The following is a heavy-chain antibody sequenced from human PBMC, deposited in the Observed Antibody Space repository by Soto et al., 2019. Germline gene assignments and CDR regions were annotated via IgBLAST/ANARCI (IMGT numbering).Heavy chain of an antibody. V-gene: IGHV1-69*13. CDR3: AREIGSYYYYYYGMDV. J-gene: IGHJ6*02. CDR2: IIPIFGTA. Sequence: ASVKVSCKASGGTLSSYTISWVRQAPGQGLEWMGGIIPIFGTANYAQKFQGRVTITADESTSTAYMELSSLRSEDTAVYYCAREIGSYYYYYYGMDVWGQGTTVTVSS. CDR1: GGTLSSYT. D-gene: IGHD1-26*01.